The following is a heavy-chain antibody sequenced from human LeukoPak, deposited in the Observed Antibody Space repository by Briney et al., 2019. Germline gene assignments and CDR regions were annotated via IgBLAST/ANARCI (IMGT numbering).Heavy chain of an antibody. CDR2: ISYDGSNK. J-gene: IGHJ4*02. CDR3: ARDLSWYFDY. D-gene: IGHD3-16*02. CDR1: GFTFSSYA. V-gene: IGHV3-30-3*01. Sequence: GGSLRLSCAASGFTFSSYAMHWVRQAPGKGLEWVAVISYDGSNKYYADSVKGRFTIPRDNSKNTLYLQMNSLRAEDTAVYYRARDLSWYFDYWGQGTLVTVSS.